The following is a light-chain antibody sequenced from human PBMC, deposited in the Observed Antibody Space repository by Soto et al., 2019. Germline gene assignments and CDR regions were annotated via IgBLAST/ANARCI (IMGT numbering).Light chain of an antibody. CDR1: QGVSSSS. J-gene: IGKJ2*01. Sequence: EIVLTQSPGTLSLSPGERATLSCRASQGVSSSSLAWFQQKPGQAPRLLIYGASNRATGIPDRFSGSGSGTDFTLTVSRLEPEDFAVYYCQHYDNSPMYTFGQGTKPEIK. CDR2: GAS. V-gene: IGKV3-20*01. CDR3: QHYDNSPMYT.